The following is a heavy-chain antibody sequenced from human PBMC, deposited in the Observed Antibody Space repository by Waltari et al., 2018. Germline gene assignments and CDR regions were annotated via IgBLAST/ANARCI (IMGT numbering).Heavy chain of an antibody. CDR2: MYYSGHT. J-gene: IGHJ3*02. CDR1: GVSVNSSPYS. CDR3: ARQGTMIQGAFDI. Sequence: QVQLQESGPGLGKPSESLSLICTVSGVSVNSSPYSWSWIRQTPGKGLEWIGYMYYSGHTKYNPSLKSRLTISVDTSKKQVSLNLASVTAADTAMYYCARQGTMIQGAFDIWGQGTMVTVSS. V-gene: IGHV4-61*01. D-gene: IGHD3-10*01.